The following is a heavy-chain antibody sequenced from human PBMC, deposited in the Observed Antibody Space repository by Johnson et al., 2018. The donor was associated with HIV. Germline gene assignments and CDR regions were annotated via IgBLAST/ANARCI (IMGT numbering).Heavy chain of an antibody. Sequence: VQLVESGGGVFRPGGSLRLSCEGFGFIFDDFGLSWVRQAPGKGLEWVSGINWNGGITGYADSVKGRCTIFRDNDKKSLYLQMNSLRVGDTALYHCARRDSGSLSFDIWGQGTMVSVSS. V-gene: IGHV3-20*01. CDR2: INWNGGIT. CDR1: GFIFDDFG. J-gene: IGHJ3*02. D-gene: IGHD1-26*01. CDR3: ARRDSGSLSFDI.